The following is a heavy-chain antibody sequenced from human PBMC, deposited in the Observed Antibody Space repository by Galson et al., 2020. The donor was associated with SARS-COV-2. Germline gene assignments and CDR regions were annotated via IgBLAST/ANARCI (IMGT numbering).Heavy chain of an antibody. J-gene: IGHJ4*02. CDR3: ARDGQTSSGWAFDY. D-gene: IGHD6-19*01. V-gene: IGHV3-33*01. Sequence: LKISCAASGFTFSSHAMHWVRQAPGKGLEWVAQIFFDGSDKYYGDSVKGRFTISRDSSKNTVYLQLNNLRADDTAVYYCARDGQTSSGWAFDYWGQGTLVTVSS. CDR1: GFTFSSHA. CDR2: IFFDGSDK.